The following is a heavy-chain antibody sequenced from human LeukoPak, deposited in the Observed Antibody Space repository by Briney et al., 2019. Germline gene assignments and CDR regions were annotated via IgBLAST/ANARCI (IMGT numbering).Heavy chain of an antibody. J-gene: IGHJ5*02. D-gene: IGHD2-2*01. CDR1: GGTFSSYA. Sequence: ASVKVSCKASGGTFSSYAISWVRQAPGQGLEWMGGIIPIFGTANYAQKFQGRVTITTDESTSTAYMELSSLRSEDTAVYYCARAGRDIVVVPAATWGQGTLVTVSS. V-gene: IGHV1-69*05. CDR2: IIPIFGTA. CDR3: ARAGRDIVVVPAAT.